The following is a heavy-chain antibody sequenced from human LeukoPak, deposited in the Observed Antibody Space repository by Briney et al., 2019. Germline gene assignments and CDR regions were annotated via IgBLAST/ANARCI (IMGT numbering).Heavy chain of an antibody. CDR2: ISYDGSNK. J-gene: IGHJ3*02. V-gene: IGHV3-30*18. D-gene: IGHD3-10*01. CDR3: AKVGALWFGDLALDAFDI. Sequence: QPGGSLRLSCAASGFTFSSYGMHWVRQAPGKGLEWVAVISYDGSNKYYADSVKGRFTISRDNSKNTLYLQMNSLRAEDTAVYYCAKVGALWFGDLALDAFDIWGQGTMVTVSS. CDR1: GFTFSSYG.